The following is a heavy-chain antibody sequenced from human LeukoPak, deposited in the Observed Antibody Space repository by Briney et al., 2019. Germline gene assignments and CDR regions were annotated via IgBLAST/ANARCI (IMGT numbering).Heavy chain of an antibody. CDR1: GYTFTSYY. CDR2: INPSGGST. D-gene: IGHD3-22*01. Sequence: GASVKVSCKASGYTFTSYYMHWVRQAPGQGLEWMGIINPSGGSTSYAQKFQGRVTMTRDTSTSTVYMELSSLRSEDTAVYYCARAFYDSSGYYSPFDYWGQGTLVTVS. CDR3: ARAFYDSSGYYSPFDY. V-gene: IGHV1-46*01. J-gene: IGHJ4*02.